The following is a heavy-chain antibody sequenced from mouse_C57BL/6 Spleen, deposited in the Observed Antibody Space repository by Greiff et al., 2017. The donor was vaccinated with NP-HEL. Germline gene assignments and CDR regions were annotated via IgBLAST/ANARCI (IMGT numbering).Heavy chain of an antibody. Sequence: QVQLKESGPGLVAPSQSLSITCTVSGFSLTSYGVDWVRQSPGKGLEWLGVIWGVGSTNYNSALKSRLSISKDNSKSQVFLKMNSLQTDDTAMYYCARSYGSSYGLYYYAMDYWGQGTSVTVSS. V-gene: IGHV2-6*01. CDR3: ARSYGSSYGLYYYAMDY. D-gene: IGHD1-1*01. J-gene: IGHJ4*01. CDR2: IWGVGST. CDR1: GFSLTSYG.